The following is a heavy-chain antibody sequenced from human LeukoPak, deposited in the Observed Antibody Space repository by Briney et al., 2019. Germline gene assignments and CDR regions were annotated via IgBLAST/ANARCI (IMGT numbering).Heavy chain of an antibody. V-gene: IGHV1-46*01. D-gene: IGHD2-2*01. CDR1: GYTFTSYY. CDR2: INPSGGST. J-gene: IGHJ5*02. CDR3: ARDGGYCSSTSCPPNWFDP. Sequence: GALVKVSCKASGYTFTSYYMHWVRQAPGQGLEWMGIINPSGGSTSYAQKFQGRVTMTRDTSTSTVYMELSSLRSEDTAVYYCARDGGYCSSTSCPPNWFDPWGQGTLVTVSS.